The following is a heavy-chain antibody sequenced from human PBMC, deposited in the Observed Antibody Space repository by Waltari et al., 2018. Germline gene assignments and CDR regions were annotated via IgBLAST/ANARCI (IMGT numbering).Heavy chain of an antibody. CDR2: IYYSGST. V-gene: IGHV4-59*11. CDR3: ARALPLYSSSWKYSLDY. J-gene: IGHJ4*02. CDR1: GGSISSHY. D-gene: IGHD6-13*01. Sequence: QVQLQESGPGLVKPSETLSLTCTVSGGSISSHYWSWLRQPPGKGLEWIGYIYYSGSTNYNPSLKSRVTISVDTSKNQFSLKLSSVTAADTAVYYCARALPLYSSSWKYSLDYWGQGTLVTVSS.